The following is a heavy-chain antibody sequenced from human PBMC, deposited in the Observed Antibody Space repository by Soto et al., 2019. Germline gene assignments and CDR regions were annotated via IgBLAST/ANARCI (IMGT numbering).Heavy chain of an antibody. CDR1: GGSFSGYY. CDR3: ARATVVTPFTS. CDR2: INHSGST. Sequence: SGTLSLTCAVYGGSFSGYYWSWICQPPGKGLEWIGEINHSGSTNYNPSLKSRVTISVDTSKNQFSLKLSSVTAAETAGYYCARATVVTPFTSWGQGTLVTVSS. V-gene: IGHV4-34*01. D-gene: IGHD2-21*02. J-gene: IGHJ5*02.